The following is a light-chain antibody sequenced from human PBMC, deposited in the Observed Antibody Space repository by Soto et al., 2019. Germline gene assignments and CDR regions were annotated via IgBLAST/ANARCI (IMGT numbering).Light chain of an antibody. V-gene: IGLV2-14*01. CDR3: SSYTSNTSHVI. Sequence: QSVLTQPASVSGSPGQSITISCTGTSSDVGGYNYVSWYQQHPGKAPKLMIYEVSNRPPGVSNRFSGSKSGNTASLTISGLQAGDEADYYCSSYTSNTSHVIFGGGTKLTVL. J-gene: IGLJ2*01. CDR2: EVS. CDR1: SSDVGGYNY.